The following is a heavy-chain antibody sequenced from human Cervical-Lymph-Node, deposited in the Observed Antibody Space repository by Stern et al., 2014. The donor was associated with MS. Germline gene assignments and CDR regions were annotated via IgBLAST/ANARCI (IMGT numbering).Heavy chain of an antibody. CDR3: ARGHSSSWGNWFDP. CDR2: INPNSGGT. D-gene: IGHD6-13*01. Sequence: VQLVQSGAEVKKPGASVKVSCKASGYTFTGYYMHWVRQAPGHGLEWMGWINPNSGGTNYEQKFQGWVTMTRDTSSSTAYVELSRRRSDDTAVYYCARGHSSSWGNWFDPWGQGTLVTVSS. CDR1: GYTFTGYY. J-gene: IGHJ5*02. V-gene: IGHV1-2*04.